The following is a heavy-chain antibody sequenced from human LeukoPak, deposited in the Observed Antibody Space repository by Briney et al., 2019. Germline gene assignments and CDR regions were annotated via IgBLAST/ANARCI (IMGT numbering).Heavy chain of an antibody. Sequence: VQPGGSLRLSCAASGFTFRRFWMGWVRQAPGKGLEWVANIKPDGSEKNYGDSVRGRFTISRDNARNSLYLQMNSLRAEDTAVYYCARENYFDYWGQGTLVTVSS. CDR1: GFTFRRFW. CDR2: IKPDGSEK. CDR3: ARENYFDY. J-gene: IGHJ4*02. V-gene: IGHV3-7*04.